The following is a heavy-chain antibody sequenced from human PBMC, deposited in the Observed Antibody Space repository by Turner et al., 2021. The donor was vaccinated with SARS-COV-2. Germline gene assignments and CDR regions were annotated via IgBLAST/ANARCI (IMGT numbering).Heavy chain of an antibody. J-gene: IGHJ4*02. CDR2: ISYDGNNK. CDR1: GFTFSSYG. CDR3: AKGFGDYVDY. D-gene: IGHD3-16*01. Sequence: QVPLVDSGGGVVQPGRSLRLSCAASGFTFSSYGMHWVRQAPGKGLEWVAVISYDGNNKFYADSVKGRFTISRGNSKNTLYLQMNSLRAEDTAVYYCAKGFGDYVDYWGQGTLVTVSS. V-gene: IGHV3-30*18.